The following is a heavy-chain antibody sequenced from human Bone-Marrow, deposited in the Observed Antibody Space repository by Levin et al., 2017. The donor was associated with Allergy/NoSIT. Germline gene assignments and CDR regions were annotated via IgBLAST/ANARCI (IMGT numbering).Heavy chain of an antibody. CDR1: GFTFGDYA. V-gene: IGHV3-49*03. Sequence: GGSLRLSCTASGFTFGDYAMSWFRQAPGKGLEWVGFIRSKAYGGTTEYAASVKGRFTISRDDSKSIAYLQMNSLKTEDTAVYYCTRARLYCSGGSCPKLHDYVVAFETQFDYWGQGTLVTVSS. D-gene: IGHD2-15*01. J-gene: IGHJ4*02. CDR3: TRARLYCSGGSCPKLHDYVVAFETQFDY. CDR2: IRSKAYGGTT.